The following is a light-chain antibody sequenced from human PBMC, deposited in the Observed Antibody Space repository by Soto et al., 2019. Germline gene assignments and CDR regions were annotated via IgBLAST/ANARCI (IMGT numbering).Light chain of an antibody. J-gene: IGKJ1*01. Sequence: EIVLTQSPASLSVSPGERSNLSCRASQSVSSNLAWYQQKPGQAPRLLMYGASSRATGIPDRFSGSGSGTDFTLTISSLQSEDFAVYYCQQYNNWPRTFGQGTKVDNK. CDR2: GAS. CDR3: QQYNNWPRT. CDR1: QSVSSN. V-gene: IGKV3D-15*01.